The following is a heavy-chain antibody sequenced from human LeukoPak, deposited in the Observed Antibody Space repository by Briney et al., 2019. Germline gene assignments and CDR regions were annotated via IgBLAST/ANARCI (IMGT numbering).Heavy chain of an antibody. J-gene: IGHJ3*02. CDR3: AKDQGAYAFDI. CDR2: IYSDGST. CDR1: GFIVSGDF. D-gene: IGHD3-16*01. Sequence: PGGPLRLSCAASGFIVSGDFMSWFRQGPGKGLEWVSVIYSDGSTYYADSVKGRFTISRDNSRNTLYLQMNSVRAEDTALYYCAKDQGAYAFDIWGQGTLVTVSS. V-gene: IGHV3-53*01.